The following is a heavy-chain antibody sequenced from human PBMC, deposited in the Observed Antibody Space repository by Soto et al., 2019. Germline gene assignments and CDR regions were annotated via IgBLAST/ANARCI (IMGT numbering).Heavy chain of an antibody. Sequence: EVQLVESGGGLVQPGGSLRLSCAASGFTFSDHYMDWVRQAPGKGLEWVGRTRNKANSYTTEYAASVKGRFTISRDHSKVSLYLQMNRLKNEDTSVYYCAREEAASIVNFDYWGRGTLVTVSS. CDR1: GFTFSDHY. J-gene: IGHJ4*01. V-gene: IGHV3-72*01. CDR2: TRNKANSYTT. CDR3: AREEAASIVNFDY. D-gene: IGHD2-15*01.